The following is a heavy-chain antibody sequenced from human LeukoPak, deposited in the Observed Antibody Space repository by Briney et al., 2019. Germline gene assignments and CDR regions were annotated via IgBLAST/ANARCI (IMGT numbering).Heavy chain of an antibody. V-gene: IGHV3-30*18. CDR3: AKDRLSRFEYYFDY. D-gene: IGHD2/OR15-2a*01. CDR2: ISYDGSNK. J-gene: IGHJ4*02. CDR1: GFTFSSYG. Sequence: RSLRLSCAASGFTFSSYGMQWVRPAPGKGLEWVAVISYDGSNKYYADSVKGRFTISRDNSKNTLYLQMNSLRAEDTAVYYCAKDRLSRFEYYFDYWGQGTLVTVSS.